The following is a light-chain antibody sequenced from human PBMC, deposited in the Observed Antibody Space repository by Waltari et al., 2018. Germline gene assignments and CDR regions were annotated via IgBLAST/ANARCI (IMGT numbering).Light chain of an antibody. J-gene: IGKJ3*01. CDR2: GAS. CDR1: QSVSSY. V-gene: IGKV3-20*01. Sequence: EIVLTQSPGTLSLSPGERATLSCRASQSVSSYLAWYQQKPGQAPRLLIYGASSRATGIPDRFSGSGSGTDFTLTISRLDPGDFAVYYCQQHGSSSLATFGPGTKVDIK. CDR3: QQHGSSSLAT.